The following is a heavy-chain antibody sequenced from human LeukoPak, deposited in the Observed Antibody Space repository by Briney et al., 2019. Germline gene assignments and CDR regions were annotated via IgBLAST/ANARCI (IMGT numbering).Heavy chain of an antibody. CDR1: GFTFSSYG. CDR2: IWYDGSNK. D-gene: IGHD6-13*01. J-gene: IGHJ4*02. V-gene: IGHV3-33*01. Sequence: PGGSLRLSCAASGFTFSSYGMHWVRQAPGKGLEWVAVIWYDGSNKYYADSVKGRFTISRDNSKNTLYLQMNSLRAEDTAVYYCAGDSSSWYPRYYFDYWGQGTLVTVSS. CDR3: AGDSSSWYPRYYFDY.